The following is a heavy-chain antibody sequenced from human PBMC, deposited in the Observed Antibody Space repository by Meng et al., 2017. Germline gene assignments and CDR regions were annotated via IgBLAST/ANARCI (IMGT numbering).Heavy chain of an antibody. CDR1: GYTFTSYA. J-gene: IGHJ6*02. D-gene: IGHD6-19*01. CDR2: INAGNGNT. Sequence: ASVKVSCKASGYTFTSYAMNWVRQAPGQGLEWMGWINAGNGNTKYSQKFQGRVTITRDTSASTAYMELSSLRSEDTAVYYCARGGSSGLVGYYYYGMDVWGQGTTVTVSS. V-gene: IGHV1-3*01. CDR3: ARGGSSGLVGYYYYGMDV.